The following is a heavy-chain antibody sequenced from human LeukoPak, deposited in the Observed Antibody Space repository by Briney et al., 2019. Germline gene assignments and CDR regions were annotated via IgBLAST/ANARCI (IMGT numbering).Heavy chain of an antibody. D-gene: IGHD5-12*01. J-gene: IGHJ4*02. V-gene: IGHV3-23*01. CDR2: IRGSGGST. Sequence: PGVSVRLLYGSWVFLHSILSLLGATEARGKGLEWVSDIRGSGGSTYYADSARGRFTISRDNSKNTLYLQMNSLRAEDTAVYYCAKNSGYDLRFDNWGQGTLVTVSS. CDR1: VFLHSIL. CDR3: AKNSGYDLRFDN.